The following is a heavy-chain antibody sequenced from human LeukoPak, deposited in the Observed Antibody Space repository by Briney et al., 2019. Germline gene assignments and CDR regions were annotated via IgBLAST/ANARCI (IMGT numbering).Heavy chain of an antibody. Sequence: GGSLRLSCAASGFTFSSYAMHWVRQAPGKGLEWVAVISYDGSNKYYADSVKGRFTISGDNSKNTLYLQMNSLRAEDTAVYYCANLNIGTATSRDYWGQGTLVTVSS. V-gene: IGHV3-30*18. CDR1: GFTFSSYA. CDR2: ISYDGSNK. D-gene: IGHD5-18*01. CDR3: ANLNIGTATSRDY. J-gene: IGHJ4*02.